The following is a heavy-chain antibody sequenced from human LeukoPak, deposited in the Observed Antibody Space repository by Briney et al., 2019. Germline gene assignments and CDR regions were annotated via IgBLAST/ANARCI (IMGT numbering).Heavy chain of an antibody. CDR2: IRHDGRAR. D-gene: IGHD6-19*01. J-gene: IGHJ4*02. Sequence: PGGSLRLSCEASGFTFNNYWMAWVRQAPGKGLEWVANIRHDGRARYYGDSVQGRFTISRDDAKNSLFLQMNSLRADDTALYYCARDNSGFDYWGQGTMVTVSS. CDR3: ARDNSGFDY. V-gene: IGHV3-7*01. CDR1: GFTFNNYW.